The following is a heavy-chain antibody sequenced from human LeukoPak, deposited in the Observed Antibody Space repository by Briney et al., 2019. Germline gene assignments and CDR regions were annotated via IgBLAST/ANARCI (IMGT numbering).Heavy chain of an antibody. J-gene: IGHJ3*02. D-gene: IGHD3-22*01. CDR1: GVSISSSTYY. V-gene: IGHV4-39*01. CDR2: IYYSGST. CDR3: ARHDSSGPYNAFDI. Sequence: SETLSLTCTVSGVSISSSTYYWGWIRQPPGKGLEWIGTIYYSGSTYYNPSLKSRVTISVDTSKNQFSLKLSSVTAADTAMYYCARHDSSGPYNAFDIWGQGTMVTVSS.